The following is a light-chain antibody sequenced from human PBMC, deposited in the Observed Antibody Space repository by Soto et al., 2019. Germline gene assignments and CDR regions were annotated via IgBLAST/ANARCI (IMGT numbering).Light chain of an antibody. CDR3: QQYNSYSS. J-gene: IGKJ1*01. CDR1: QRISTW. Sequence: DIQMNQSPSTLSASVGDRVTITCRASQRISTWLAWYQQKPGKAPKLLIYKASTLESGVPSRFSGSGSGTEFTLTISSLPPDDFATYYCQQYNSYSSFGQGTKVEI. V-gene: IGKV1-5*03. CDR2: KAS.